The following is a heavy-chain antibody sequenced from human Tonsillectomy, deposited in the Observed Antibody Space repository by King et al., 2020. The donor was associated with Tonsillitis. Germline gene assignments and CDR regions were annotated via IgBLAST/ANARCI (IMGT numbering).Heavy chain of an antibody. Sequence: VQLVESGAEVKKPGRSLKISCQASGYSFSNSWIGWVRQMPGKGLEWMGIIYPGDSDTKYSPSFQGHVTISADRSVSTAYLQWSSLKASDTAIYYCARGSGFTLVVADLADTFDIWGQGTRVTVS. V-gene: IGHV5-51*01. CDR2: IYPGDSDT. CDR1: GYSFSNSW. D-gene: IGHD2-15*01. J-gene: IGHJ3*02. CDR3: ARGSGFTLVVADLADTFDI.